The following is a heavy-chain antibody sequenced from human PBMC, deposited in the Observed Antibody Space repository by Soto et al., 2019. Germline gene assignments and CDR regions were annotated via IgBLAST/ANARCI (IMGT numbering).Heavy chain of an antibody. CDR2: ITPNNEDT. J-gene: IGHJ4*02. D-gene: IGHD1-1*01. CDR3: ARKGTGHPSDF. V-gene: IGHV1-18*01. Sequence: GASVKVSCKTSGFRFTNYGFTWVRQAPGQGLEWMGWITPNNEDTHYAQKFQGRVTMTTDTGTGTVYMELRSLRSDDTAMYYCARKGTGHPSDFWGQGTLVT. CDR1: GFRFTNYG.